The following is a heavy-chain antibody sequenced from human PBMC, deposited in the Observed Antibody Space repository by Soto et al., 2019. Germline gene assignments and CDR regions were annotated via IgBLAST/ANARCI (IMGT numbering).Heavy chain of an antibody. J-gene: IGHJ4*02. CDR2: ISGNGGST. CDR1: GFTFSSYA. Sequence: EVQLVESGGGLVQPGGSLRLSCAASGFTFSSYAMHWVRQAPGKGLEYVSAISGNGGSTYYANSVKGRFTISRDNSKNTLYVQMGSLRVEDMAVYYCARRGYGLYFDYWGQGTLVTVSS. D-gene: IGHD3-10*01. CDR3: ARRGYGLYFDY. V-gene: IGHV3-64*01.